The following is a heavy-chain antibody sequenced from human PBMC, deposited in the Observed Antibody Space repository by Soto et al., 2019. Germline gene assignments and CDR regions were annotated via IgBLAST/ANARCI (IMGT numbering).Heavy chain of an antibody. CDR2: IYYSGLT. V-gene: IGHV4-30-4*01. D-gene: IGHD2-15*01. Sequence: QVQLQESGPGLVKPSQTLSLTCTVSGGSVNNNNYYWSWIRQPPGRGLEYIGYIYYSGLTYYNPSLKSRVTTSLDTSKNQFSLRLNSVTVADTAVYYCARQTFCSGCSCWFDQWGQGTLVTVSS. CDR3: ARQTFCSGCSCWFDQ. J-gene: IGHJ5*02. CDR1: GGSVNNNNYY.